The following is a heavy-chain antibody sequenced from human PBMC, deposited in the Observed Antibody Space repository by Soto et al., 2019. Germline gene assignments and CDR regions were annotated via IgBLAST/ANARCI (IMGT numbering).Heavy chain of an antibody. J-gene: IGHJ4*02. V-gene: IGHV3-30-3*01. Sequence: QVQLVESGGGVVQPGRSPRLSCAASGFTFSSYAMHWVRQAPGKGLEWVAVMSYDGSNKYYADSVKGRFTISRDNSKNTLYLQMNSLRAEDTAVYYCARGKAFDYWGQGTLVTVSS. CDR3: ARGKAFDY. CDR2: MSYDGSNK. D-gene: IGHD3-10*01. CDR1: GFTFSSYA.